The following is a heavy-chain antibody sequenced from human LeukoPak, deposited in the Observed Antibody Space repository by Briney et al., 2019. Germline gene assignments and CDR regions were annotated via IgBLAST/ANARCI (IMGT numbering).Heavy chain of an antibody. CDR1: GFTFSSYA. D-gene: IGHD2-2*01. CDR2: ISYDGSNK. Sequence: GGSLRLSCAASGFTFSSYAMHWVRQAPGKGLEWVAVISYDGSNKYYADSVKGRFTISRDNSKNTLYLQMNSLRAEDTAVYYCARPLASYVPAASSGAFDIWGQGTMVTVSS. CDR3: ARPLASYVPAASSGAFDI. V-gene: IGHV3-30-3*01. J-gene: IGHJ3*02.